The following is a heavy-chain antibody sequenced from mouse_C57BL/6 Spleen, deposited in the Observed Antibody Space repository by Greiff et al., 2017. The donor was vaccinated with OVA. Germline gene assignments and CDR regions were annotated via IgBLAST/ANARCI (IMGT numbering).Heavy chain of an antibody. CDR1: GFTFSDYG. J-gene: IGHJ4*01. Sequence: EVQLVESGGGLVKPGGSLKLSCAASGFTFSDYGMHWVRQAPEKGLEWVASISSGSSTIYYADTVKGRLTISRDNAKNTLFLQMTSLRSEDTAMYYCARGNSYYAMDYWGQGTAVTVSS. V-gene: IGHV5-17*01. D-gene: IGHD2-1*01. CDR3: ARGNSYYAMDY. CDR2: ISSGSSTI.